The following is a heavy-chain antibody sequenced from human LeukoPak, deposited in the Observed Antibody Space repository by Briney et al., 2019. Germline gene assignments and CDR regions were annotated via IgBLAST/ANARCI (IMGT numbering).Heavy chain of an antibody. V-gene: IGHV4-34*01. CDR1: GGSFSGYY. Sequence: SETLSLTCAVYGGSFSGYYWSWIRQPPGKGLEWIGEINHSGSTNYNPSLKSRVTMSVDTSKNQFSLKLSSVTAADTAVYYCARDSLAAASDYWGQGTLVTVSS. J-gene: IGHJ4*02. D-gene: IGHD6-13*01. CDR3: ARDSLAAASDY. CDR2: INHSGST.